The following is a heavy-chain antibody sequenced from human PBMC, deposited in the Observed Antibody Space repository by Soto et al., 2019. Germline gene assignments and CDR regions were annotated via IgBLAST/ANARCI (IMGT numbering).Heavy chain of an antibody. CDR3: AXXTSRISAASHGRSNWLDP. CDR1: GGSFSAYY. D-gene: IGHD2-15*01. Sequence: SETLSLTCAVYGGSFSAYYWSWIRQPPGKGLEWIGEINHSGGTSYNPSLXSXXTMSIDTSKGQFSLKMSSVTAADTGVYYCAXXTSRISAASHGRSNWLDPWGPGTLVTVSS. CDR2: INHSGGT. J-gene: IGHJ5*02. V-gene: IGHV4-34*01.